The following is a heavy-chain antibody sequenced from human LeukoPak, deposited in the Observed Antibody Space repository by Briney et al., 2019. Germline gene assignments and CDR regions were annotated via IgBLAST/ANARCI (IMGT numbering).Heavy chain of an antibody. J-gene: IGHJ4*02. V-gene: IGHV4-59*01. D-gene: IGHD3-9*01. Sequence: PSETLSLTCTVSGGSISSYYWSWIRQPPGKGLEWIGYIYYSGSTNYNPSLKSRVTISADTSKNQFSLKLSSVTAADTAVYYCARVGDYKGVYWGQGILVSVSS. CDR2: IYYSGST. CDR3: ARVGDYKGVY. CDR1: GGSISSYY.